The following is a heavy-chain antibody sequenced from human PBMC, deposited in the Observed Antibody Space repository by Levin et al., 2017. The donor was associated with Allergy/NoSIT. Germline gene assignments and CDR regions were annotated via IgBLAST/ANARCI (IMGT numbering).Heavy chain of an antibody. V-gene: IGHV3-30*04. CDR3: ARDYCSGGSCYSFYGY. D-gene: IGHD2-15*01. J-gene: IGHJ4*02. Sequence: GGSLRLSCAASGFTFSSYAMHWVRQAPGKGLEWVAVISYDGSNKYYADSVKGRFTISRDNSKNTLYLQMNSLRAEDTAVYYCARDYCSGGSCYSFYGYWGQGTLVTVSS. CDR2: ISYDGSNK. CDR1: GFTFSSYA.